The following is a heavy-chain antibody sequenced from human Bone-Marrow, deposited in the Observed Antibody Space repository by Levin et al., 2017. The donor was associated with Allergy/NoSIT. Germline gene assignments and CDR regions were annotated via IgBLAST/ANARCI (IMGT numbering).Heavy chain of an antibody. CDR3: ARDRTGLGGSYGDGLDY. V-gene: IGHV3-48*03. J-gene: IGHJ4*02. D-gene: IGHD1-26*01. CDR1: GFTFSSYE. Sequence: PAASVKVSCAASGFTFSSYEMNWVRQAPGKGLEWVSYISNSGSTIYYADSVKGRFTISRDNAKNSLYLQMNSLRAEDTAVYYCARDRTGLGGSYGDGLDYWGQGTLVTVSS. CDR2: ISNSGSTI.